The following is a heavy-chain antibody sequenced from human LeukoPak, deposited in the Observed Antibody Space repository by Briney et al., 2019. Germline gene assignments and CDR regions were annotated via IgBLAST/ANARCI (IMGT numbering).Heavy chain of an antibody. CDR2: IYYSGST. J-gene: IGHJ4*02. Sequence: SETLSLTCTVSGGSISNYYWNWIRQPPGKGLEWIGYIYYSGSTNYNPSLKGRVTISVDTSKNQFSLQLNSVTAADTAAYYCARVGPSIAVFIDYWGQGTLVTVSS. V-gene: IGHV4-59*08. D-gene: IGHD6-19*01. CDR1: GGSISNYY. CDR3: ARVGPSIAVFIDY.